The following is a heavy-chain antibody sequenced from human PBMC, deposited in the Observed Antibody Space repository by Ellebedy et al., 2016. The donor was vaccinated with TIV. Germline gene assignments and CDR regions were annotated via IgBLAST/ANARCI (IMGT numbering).Heavy chain of an antibody. J-gene: IGHJ6*02. D-gene: IGHD2-15*01. Sequence: GESLKISXAASEFTFSSFAMSWVRQAPGKGLEWVSAIGGSGSWQYYADAVKGRFTISRDNSQNTLYLQVNSLRAEDTAIYYCAKGYMDVWGQGTTVIVSS. CDR3: AKGYMDV. CDR2: IGGSGSWQ. V-gene: IGHV3-23*01. CDR1: EFTFSSFA.